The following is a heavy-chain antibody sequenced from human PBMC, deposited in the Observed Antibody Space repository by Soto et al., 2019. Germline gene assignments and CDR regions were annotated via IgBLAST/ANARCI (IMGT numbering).Heavy chain of an antibody. Sequence: QVPLVQSGAEVKKPGASVKVSCKASGYTFTGYYMHWVRQAPGQGLEWMGWINPNSGGTNYAQKFQGRVTMTRDTSISTAYMELSRLRSDDTAVYYCARDRYFDSSGYSPLDYWGQGTLVTVSS. J-gene: IGHJ4*02. CDR1: GYTFTGYY. CDR2: INPNSGGT. D-gene: IGHD3-22*01. V-gene: IGHV1-2*02. CDR3: ARDRYFDSSGYSPLDY.